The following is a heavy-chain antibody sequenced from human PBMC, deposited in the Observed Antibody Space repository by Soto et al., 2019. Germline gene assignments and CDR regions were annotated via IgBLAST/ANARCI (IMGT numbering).Heavy chain of an antibody. D-gene: IGHD5-12*01. CDR1: GGSISSSSYY. CDR2: IYYSGST. CDR3: VRTNNSGYDGNAFDI. J-gene: IGHJ3*02. V-gene: IGHV4-39*01. Sequence: QLQLQESGPGLVKPSETLSLTCTVSGGSISSSSYYWGWIRQPPGKGLEWIGSIYYSGSTYYNPSLKSRVTISEATSKNQFSLKLSSVTAADTAVYYCVRTNNSGYDGNAFDIWGQGTMVTVSS.